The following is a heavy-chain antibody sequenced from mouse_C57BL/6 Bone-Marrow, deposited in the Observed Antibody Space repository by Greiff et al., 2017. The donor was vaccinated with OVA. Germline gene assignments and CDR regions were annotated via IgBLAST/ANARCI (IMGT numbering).Heavy chain of an antibody. D-gene: IGHD2-1*01. CDR2: IWRGGST. J-gene: IGHJ4*01. Sequence: QVQLQQSGPGLVQPSQSLSITCTVSGFSLTSYGVHCVRQSPGKGLEWLGVIWRGGSTDYNAAFMSRLSITNDNSKSQVFFKMNSLQADDTAIYCCANNYGISYYAMDYWGQGTSVTVSS. CDR1: GFSLTSYG. CDR3: ANNYGISYYAMDY. V-gene: IGHV2-5*01.